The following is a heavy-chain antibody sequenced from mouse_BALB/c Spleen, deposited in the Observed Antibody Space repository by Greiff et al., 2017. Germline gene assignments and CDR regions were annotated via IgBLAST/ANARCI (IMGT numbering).Heavy chain of an antibody. Sequence: VQLQQSGAELVRSGASVKLSCTASGFNIKDYYMHWVKQRPEQGLVWIGWIDPENGDTEYAPKFQGKATMTADTSSNTAYLQLSSLTSEDTAVYYCTNYYYGSSYVWFAYWGQGTLVTVSA. CDR1: GFNIKDYY. D-gene: IGHD1-1*01. J-gene: IGHJ3*01. V-gene: IGHV14-4*02. CDR3: TNYYYGSSYVWFAY. CDR2: IDPENGDT.